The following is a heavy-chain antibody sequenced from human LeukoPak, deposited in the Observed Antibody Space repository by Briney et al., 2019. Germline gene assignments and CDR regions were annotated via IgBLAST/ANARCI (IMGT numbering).Heavy chain of an antibody. CDR1: GGSISSSSYY. D-gene: IGHD3-10*01. V-gene: IGHV4-39*01. Sequence: SETLSLTCTVSGGSISSSSYYWGWSRQPPGKGLEWIGSTYYSGSTYYNPSLKSRVTISVDTSKNQFSLKLSSVTAADTAVYYCARHSRVRGVISFYYYYYMDVWGKGTTVTVSS. CDR3: ARHSRVRGVISFYYYYYMDV. J-gene: IGHJ6*03. CDR2: TYYSGST.